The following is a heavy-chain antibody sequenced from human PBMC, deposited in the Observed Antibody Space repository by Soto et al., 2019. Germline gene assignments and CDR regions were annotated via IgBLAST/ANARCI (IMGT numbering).Heavy chain of an antibody. Sequence: GGSLRLSCAASGFTFDDYAMHWVRQAPGKGREWVSGISWNSGSIGYADSVKGRFTVSRDNAKNSLYLQMNGLRTEDTALYYCVKYIRHSSGLDVWGQGTTVTVSS. V-gene: IGHV3-9*01. CDR3: VKYIRHSSGLDV. CDR2: ISWNSGSI. CDR1: GFTFDDYA. J-gene: IGHJ6*02.